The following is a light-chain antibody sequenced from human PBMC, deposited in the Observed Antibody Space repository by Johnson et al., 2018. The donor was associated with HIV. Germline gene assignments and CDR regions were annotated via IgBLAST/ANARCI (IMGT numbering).Light chain of an antibody. CDR1: SSNIVNNY. V-gene: IGLV1-51*02. J-gene: IGLJ1*01. Sequence: QSVLTQPPSVSAAPGQKVTISCSGSSSNIVNNYVSWYQLLPGTAPKLLIYENNKRPSGIPDRFSGSKSGASATLDLTGLQPVDEADYYCGTWDNSLNVYFFGTGTKVTVL. CDR3: GTWDNSLNVYF. CDR2: ENN.